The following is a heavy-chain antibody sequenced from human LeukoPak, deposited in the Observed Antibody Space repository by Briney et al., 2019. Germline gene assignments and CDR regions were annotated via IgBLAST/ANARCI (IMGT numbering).Heavy chain of an antibody. V-gene: IGHV1-46*01. J-gene: IGHJ6*03. Sequence: ASVKVSCKASGYTFTSYYMHWVRQAPGQGLEWMGIINPSGGSTSYAQKFQGRVTMTRDMSTSTVYMELSRLRSDDTAVYYCARSGPWVVAVAGINYYMDVWGKGTTVTISS. CDR3: ARSGPWVVAVAGINYYMDV. CDR1: GYTFTSYY. D-gene: IGHD6-19*01. CDR2: INPSGGST.